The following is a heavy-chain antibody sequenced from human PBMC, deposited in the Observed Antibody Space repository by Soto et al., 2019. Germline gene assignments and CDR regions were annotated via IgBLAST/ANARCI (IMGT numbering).Heavy chain of an antibody. D-gene: IGHD2-2*02. CDR3: ARGSCSSASCYTGDY. CDR2: IYFTGST. J-gene: IGHJ4*02. V-gene: IGHV4-59*01. CDR1: GDTIGSYY. Sequence: SETLSLTCTVSGDTIGSYYWTWIRQPPGKGLEWIGYIYFTGSTNYNPSLKSRVTISVDTSKNQFSLKLSSVTAADTAVYYCARGSCSSASCYTGDYWGQGTLVTVSS.